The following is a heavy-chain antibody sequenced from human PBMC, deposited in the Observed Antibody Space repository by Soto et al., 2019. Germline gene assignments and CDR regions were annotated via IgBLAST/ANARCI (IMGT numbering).Heavy chain of an antibody. J-gene: IGHJ6*02. D-gene: IGHD1-26*01. CDR3: ARGGQECSNSGCGYIYDGMDV. CDR2: IIPIFGTA. Sequence: GASVKVSCKASGGTFSSYAISWVRQAPGQGLEWMGGIIPIFGTANYAQKFQGRVAITADESTSTADMELRSLSSDDTAVYYCARGGQECSNSGCGYIYDGMDVWGQGTTVTVSS. CDR1: GGTFSSYA. V-gene: IGHV1-69*13.